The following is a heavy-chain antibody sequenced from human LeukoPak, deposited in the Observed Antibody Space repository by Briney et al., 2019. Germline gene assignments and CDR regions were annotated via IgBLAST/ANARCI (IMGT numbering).Heavy chain of an antibody. CDR2: IWYDGSDK. D-gene: IGHD3-22*01. Sequence: PGGSLRLSCAASGFTFSRYGIHWVRQAPGKGLEWVAVIWYDGSDKYYADSVKGRFTISRDNSKNTVYLQMSSLRADDTAVYYCVRDAIIVPGTFDYWGQGTLVTVTS. CDR1: GFTFSRYG. V-gene: IGHV3-33*01. CDR3: VRDAIIVPGTFDY. J-gene: IGHJ4*02.